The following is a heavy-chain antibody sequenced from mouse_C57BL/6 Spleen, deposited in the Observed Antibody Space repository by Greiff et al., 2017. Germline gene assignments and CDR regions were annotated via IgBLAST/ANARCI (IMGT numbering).Heavy chain of an antibody. CDR3: ARENDGSPWFAY. CDR1: GYTFTSYW. Sequence: VQLQQPGAELVKPGASVKLSCKASGYTFTSYWMHWVKQRPGQGLEWIGMIHPNSGSTNYNEKFKSKATLTVDKSSSTAYMHLSSLTSEDSAVYYCARENDGSPWFAYWGQGPLVTVSA. CDR2: IHPNSGST. J-gene: IGHJ3*01. V-gene: IGHV1-64*01. D-gene: IGHD2-3*01.